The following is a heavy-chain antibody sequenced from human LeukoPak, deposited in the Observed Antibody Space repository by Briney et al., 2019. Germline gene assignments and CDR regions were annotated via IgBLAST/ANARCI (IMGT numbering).Heavy chain of an antibody. CDR2: IKQDGSEK. Sequence: SGGSLRLSCAASGFTFSSYWMSWVRQAPGKGLEWVANIKQDGSEKYYVESVKVRFTISRDNAKNSLYLQMNSLRAEDTALFYCVRYGDDDTPGLNWGQGSLVTVSS. J-gene: IGHJ4*02. V-gene: IGHV3-7*04. D-gene: IGHD4-17*01. CDR1: GFTFSSYW. CDR3: VRYGDDDTPGLN.